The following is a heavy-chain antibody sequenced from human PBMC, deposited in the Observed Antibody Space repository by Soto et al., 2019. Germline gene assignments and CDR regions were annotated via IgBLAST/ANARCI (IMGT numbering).Heavy chain of an antibody. Sequence: QVQLVQSGAEVKKPGASVKVSCKASGYTFTSYDINWVRQATGQGLEWMGWMNPNSGNTGYAQKFQGRGTMTRNTSISTAYMELSSLRSEDTAVYYCARGINYYASGDDVFDIWGQGTMVTVSS. CDR3: ARGINYYASGDDVFDI. V-gene: IGHV1-8*01. CDR2: MNPNSGNT. J-gene: IGHJ3*02. CDR1: GYTFTSYD. D-gene: IGHD3-10*01.